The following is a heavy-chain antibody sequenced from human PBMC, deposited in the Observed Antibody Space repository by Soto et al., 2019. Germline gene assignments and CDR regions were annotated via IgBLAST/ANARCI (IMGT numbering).Heavy chain of an antibody. CDR2: IVPMVGIT. CDR3: AKYGVVTDFYYMDV. Sequence: QVQLVQSGAEVKKPGSSVKVSCKASGGTFSSYSNTWVRQAPGQGLEWMGRIVPMVGITNYAQKFQDRVTITADRSTSTAYMELTSLESADTAVYYCAKYGVVTDFYYMDVWGRGTTVTVSS. CDR1: GGTFSSYS. V-gene: IGHV1-69*02. J-gene: IGHJ6*03. D-gene: IGHD2-15*01.